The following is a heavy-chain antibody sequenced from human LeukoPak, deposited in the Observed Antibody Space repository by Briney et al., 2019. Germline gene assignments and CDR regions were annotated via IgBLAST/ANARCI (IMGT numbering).Heavy chain of an antibody. D-gene: IGHD6-13*01. V-gene: IGHV3-21*01. Sequence: GGSLRLSCAASGFTFSSYSMNWVRQVPGKGLEWVSSISSSSTYIYYADSVKGRFTISRDNAKNSLYLQMNSLGAEDTAVYYCARDPLSSSSFDLWGQGTLVTVSS. CDR3: ARDPLSSSSFDL. CDR2: ISSSSTYI. J-gene: IGHJ4*02. CDR1: GFTFSSYS.